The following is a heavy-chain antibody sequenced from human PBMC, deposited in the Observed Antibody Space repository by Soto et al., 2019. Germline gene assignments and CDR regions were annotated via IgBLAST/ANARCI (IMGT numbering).Heavy chain of an antibody. V-gene: IGHV3-74*01. Sequence: HPGGSLRLSCAASGFTFSSDWMNWVRQSPGKGLEWVSRIISGGTRVSYADSVKGRFIISRDNSKNTLYLQMNSLRADDTAIYYCAKYFNTGTSSTYDSWGQGTLVTVSS. CDR1: GFTFSSDW. CDR2: IISGGTRV. D-gene: IGHD1-7*01. J-gene: IGHJ4*02. CDR3: AKYFNTGTSSTYDS.